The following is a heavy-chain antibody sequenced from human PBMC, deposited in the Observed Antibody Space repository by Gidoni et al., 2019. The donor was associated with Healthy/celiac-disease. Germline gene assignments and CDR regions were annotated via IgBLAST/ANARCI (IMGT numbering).Heavy chain of an antibody. D-gene: IGHD6-6*01. CDR1: GGSISRGDYY. V-gene: IGHV4-30-4*01. Sequence: QVQLQESGPGLGKPSQTLSLTGTVYGGSISRGDYYWSWLRQPPGKGREWIGDIYYSGGTYYPPSLKSRVPISVDTSKIQFSLKLSSVPAADTAVYYCARRVRYSSSTKYYYSYYMDVWGKGTTVTVSS. CDR3: ARRVRYSSSTKYYYSYYMDV. J-gene: IGHJ6*03. CDR2: IYYSGGT.